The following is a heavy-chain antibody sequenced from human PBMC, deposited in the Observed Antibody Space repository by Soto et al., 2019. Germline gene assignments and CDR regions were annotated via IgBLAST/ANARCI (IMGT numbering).Heavy chain of an antibody. J-gene: IGHJ5*02. V-gene: IGHV1-18*04. CDR2: ISAYNGNT. Sequence: ASVTVSCTASGSTFTSYGISWVRQAPGQGLEWMGWISAYNGNTNYAQKFQGRVTITADESTSTAYMELSSLRSEDTAVYYCATEYCSGGSCQTNWFDPWGQGTLVTVSS. CDR1: GSTFTSYG. CDR3: ATEYCSGGSCQTNWFDP. D-gene: IGHD2-15*01.